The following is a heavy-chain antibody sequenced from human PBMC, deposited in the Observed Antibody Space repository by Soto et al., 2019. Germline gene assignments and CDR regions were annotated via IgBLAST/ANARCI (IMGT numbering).Heavy chain of an antibody. D-gene: IGHD3-10*01. Sequence: PSETLSLTCTVSGGSISSGDYYWSWIRQPPGKRLEWIGYIYYSGSTYYNPSLKSRVTISVDTSKNQFSLKLSSVTAADTAVYYCASGTLGDFWSGYSPITKVRGVIITDYYFDYWGQVTLVTVSS. CDR1: GGSISSGDYY. CDR2: IYYSGST. V-gene: IGHV4-30-4*01. CDR3: ASGTLGDFWSGYSPITKVRGVIITDYYFDY. J-gene: IGHJ4*02.